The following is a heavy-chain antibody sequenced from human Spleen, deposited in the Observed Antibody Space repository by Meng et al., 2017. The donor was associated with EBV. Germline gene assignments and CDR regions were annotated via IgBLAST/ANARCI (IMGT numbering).Heavy chain of an antibody. V-gene: IGHV2-5*02. D-gene: IGHD3-22*01. CDR3: AHRDRGFDN. CDR1: GSSLSTSGVR. CDR2: IYWDDDQ. Sequence: QIILKESGPPRVKPTHTLTLTCTFSGSSLSTSGVRVGWIRQPPGKALELVALIYWDDDQRYSPSLKSRLSITKDIPKNQVVLTMTNMDPADTATYYCAHRDRGFDNWGQGILVTVSS. J-gene: IGHJ4*02.